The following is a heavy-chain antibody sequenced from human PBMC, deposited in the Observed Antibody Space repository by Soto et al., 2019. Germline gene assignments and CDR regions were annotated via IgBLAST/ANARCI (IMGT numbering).Heavy chain of an antibody. CDR3: ASLSRDYYYYGMDV. CDR1: GYSVARYF. CDR2: INPSADTT. Sequence: ASVKVSCKASGYSVARYFMHWVRQAPGQGLEWLGVINPSADTTTYAQKFQGRVTISADKSISTAYLQWSSLKASDTAMYYCASLSRDYYYYGMDVWGQGTTVTVSS. V-gene: IGHV1-46*01. D-gene: IGHD3-9*01. J-gene: IGHJ6*02.